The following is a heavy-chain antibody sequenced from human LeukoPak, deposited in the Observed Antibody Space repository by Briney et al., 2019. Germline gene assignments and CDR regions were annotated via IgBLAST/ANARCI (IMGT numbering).Heavy chain of an antibody. D-gene: IGHD3-3*01. CDR2: ISSSGSTI. J-gene: IGHJ4*02. CDR1: GFTFSSYE. V-gene: IGHV3-48*03. CDR3: ARGLRFLEWLFPFDY. Sequence: GGSLRLSCAASGFTFSSYEMNWVRQAPGKGLEWVSYISSSGSTIYYADSVKGRFTIPRDNAKNSLYLQMNSLRAEDTAVYYCARGLRFLEWLFPFDYWGQGTLVTVSS.